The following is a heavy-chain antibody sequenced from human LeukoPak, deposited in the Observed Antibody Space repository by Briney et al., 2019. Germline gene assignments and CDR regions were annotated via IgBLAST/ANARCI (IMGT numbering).Heavy chain of an antibody. Sequence: GGSLRLSCAASGFTFSDYAMHWVRQAPAKGLEWVAVISLDGSNTYYADSVKGRFTISRDNSKNTLYLQMNSLRAKNTAVYSCARNYYVRSGYAITEPLGQGALVAVSS. CDR2: ISLDGSNT. D-gene: IGHD3-22*01. V-gene: IGHV3-30-3*01. CDR1: GFTFSDYA. J-gene: IGHJ5*02. CDR3: ARNYYVRSGYAITEP.